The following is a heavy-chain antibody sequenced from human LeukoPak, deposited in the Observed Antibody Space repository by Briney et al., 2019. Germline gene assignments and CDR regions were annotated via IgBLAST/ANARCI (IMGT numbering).Heavy chain of an antibody. CDR3: ARGGRSSGWRGRGYYFDY. CDR1: GGSFSGYY. CDR2: INHSGST. Sequence: SETLSLTCAVYGGSFSGYYWSWIRQPPGKGLEWIGEINHSGSTNYNPSLKSPVTISVDTSKNQFSLKLSSVTAADTAVYYCARGGRSSGWRGRGYYFDYWGQGTLVTVSS. J-gene: IGHJ4*02. D-gene: IGHD6-19*01. V-gene: IGHV4-34*01.